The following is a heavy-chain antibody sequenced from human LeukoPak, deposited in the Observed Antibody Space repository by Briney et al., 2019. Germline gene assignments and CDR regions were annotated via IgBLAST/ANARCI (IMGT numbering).Heavy chain of an antibody. J-gene: IGHJ4*02. CDR1: GFTFSSYS. D-gene: IGHD3-22*01. Sequence: PGGSLRLSCAVSGFTFSSYSMNWVRHAPGKGLEWVSSISSSSSYIYYADSVKGRFTISRDNAKDSLYLQMNSLRAEDTAVYYCARERQITMIVPDYFDYWGQGTLVTVSS. CDR3: ARERQITMIVPDYFDY. V-gene: IGHV3-21*01. CDR2: ISSSSSYI.